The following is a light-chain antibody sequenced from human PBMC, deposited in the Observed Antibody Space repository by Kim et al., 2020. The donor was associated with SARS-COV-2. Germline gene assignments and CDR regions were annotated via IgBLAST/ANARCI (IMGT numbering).Light chain of an antibody. CDR3: PQFHLYPRT. Sequence: SASVGDRVTITCRASQDINNYLAGYQQDRGEASKLLIYAASTLASGAPSRRSGSGSGTEFTLTISSLQPEDFATYFCPQFHLYPRTFGQGTTV. CDR2: AAS. CDR1: QDINNY. V-gene: IGKV1-9*01. J-gene: IGKJ1*01.